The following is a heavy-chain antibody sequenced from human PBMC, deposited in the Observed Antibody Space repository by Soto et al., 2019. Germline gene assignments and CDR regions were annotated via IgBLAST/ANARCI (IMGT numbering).Heavy chain of an antibody. CDR2: INKDGGTT. J-gene: IGHJ6*02. Sequence: EVQLLESGGGLVQPGESLRLSCAASGFTFSDYFMNWVRQAPGKGLEWVSGINKDGGTTQNADFVRGRFTISRDNSRNTLELQMNSVRAEDTALYYCAKDLHWYGMDVWGQGTTVTVS. D-gene: IGHD1-20*01. V-gene: IGHV3-23*01. CDR1: GFTFSDYF. CDR3: AKDLHWYGMDV.